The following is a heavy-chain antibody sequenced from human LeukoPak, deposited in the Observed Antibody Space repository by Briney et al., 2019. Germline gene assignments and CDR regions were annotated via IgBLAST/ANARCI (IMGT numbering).Heavy chain of an antibody. J-gene: IGHJ6*04. CDR1: GGSISSGGYY. CDR3: ARGLRFSLSPSYYGMDV. CDR2: IYYSGST. D-gene: IGHD4-17*01. Sequence: SQTLSLTCTVSGGSISSGGYYWSWIRQHPGKGLEWIGYIYYSGSTYYNPSLKSRVTISVDTSKNQFSLKLSSVTAADTAVYYCARGLRFSLSPSYYGMDVWGKGTTVTVSS. V-gene: IGHV4-31*03.